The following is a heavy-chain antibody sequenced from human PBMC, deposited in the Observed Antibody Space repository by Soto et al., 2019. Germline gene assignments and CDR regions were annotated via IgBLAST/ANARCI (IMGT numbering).Heavy chain of an antibody. CDR1: GYTFTSYG. D-gene: IGHD3-22*01. V-gene: IGHV1-69*13. CDR3: ASLTYYYDSRGIKDRCNAFDI. Sequence: TVKVSCKASGYTFTSYGISWVRQAPGQGLEWMGGIIPIFGTANYAQKFQGRVTITADESTSTAYMELSSLRSEDTAVYYCASLTYYYDSRGIKDRCNAFDIGGQGTMSPLSS. CDR2: IIPIFGTA. J-gene: IGHJ3*02.